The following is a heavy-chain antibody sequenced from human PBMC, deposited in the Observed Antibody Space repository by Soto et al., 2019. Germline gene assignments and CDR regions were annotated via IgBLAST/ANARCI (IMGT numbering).Heavy chain of an antibody. CDR2: ISGNGGKK. CDR1: GFNFVDFG. Sequence: GGLLRLCWTAAGFNFVDFGVSLVRQAHGKGLEWVSTISGNGGKKYYADSVKGRFTISRDNAKNSLYLQMNSLRAEDTAVYYCARDWNSSGWGYFDYWGQGTLVTVSS. V-gene: IGHV3-23*01. J-gene: IGHJ4*02. CDR3: ARDWNSSGWGYFDY. D-gene: IGHD6-19*01.